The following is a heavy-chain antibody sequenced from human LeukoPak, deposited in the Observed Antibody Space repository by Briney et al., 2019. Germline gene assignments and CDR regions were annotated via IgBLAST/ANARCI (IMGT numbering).Heavy chain of an antibody. D-gene: IGHD6-13*01. CDR1: GGSISSAYW. V-gene: IGHV4-4*02. CDR2: IFHSGST. Sequence: SETLSLTCAVSGGSISSAYWWSWVRQPPGKGLEWIGEIFHSGSTNYNPSLKSRVTISVDKSKNQFSLKLSSVTAADTALYYCARVVVIAAAGNTFDIWGQGTMVTVSS. CDR3: ARVVVIAAAGNTFDI. J-gene: IGHJ3*02.